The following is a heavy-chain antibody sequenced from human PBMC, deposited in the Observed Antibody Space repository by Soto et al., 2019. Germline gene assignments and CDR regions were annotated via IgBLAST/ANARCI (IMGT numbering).Heavy chain of an antibody. CDR1: GFTFSSYA. D-gene: IGHD3-22*01. CDR3: ARGGYYDSTGYAN. CDR2: ISVSGSTT. Sequence: GGSLRLSCAASGFTFSSYAMSWVRQAPGKGLEWVSGISVSGSTTYYADSVKGRFTISRDNSKNTLYLQMSSLRAEDTAVYYCARGGYYDSTGYANWGQGALVTVSS. J-gene: IGHJ4*02. V-gene: IGHV3-23*01.